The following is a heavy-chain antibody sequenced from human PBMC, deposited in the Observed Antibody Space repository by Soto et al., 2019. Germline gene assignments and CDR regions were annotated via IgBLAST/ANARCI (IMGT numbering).Heavy chain of an antibody. Sequence: QVQLVQSGAEVNKPGASVKVSCKVSGYTLTELSMHWVRQAPGKGLEWMGGFDPEDGETIYAQKFQGRVTMTEVTSTDTAYMALTSLRSEDTAVYYCATAAACSPGHDAFDIWGQGTMVTVSS. CDR3: ATAAACSPGHDAFDI. D-gene: IGHD6-13*01. V-gene: IGHV1-24*01. CDR1: GYTLTELS. CDR2: FDPEDGET. J-gene: IGHJ3*02.